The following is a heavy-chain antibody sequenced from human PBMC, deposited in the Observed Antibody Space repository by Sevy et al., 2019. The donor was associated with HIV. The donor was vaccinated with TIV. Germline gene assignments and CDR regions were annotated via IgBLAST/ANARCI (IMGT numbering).Heavy chain of an antibody. J-gene: IGHJ4*02. CDR1: GGSISIGYYY. Sequence: SETLSLTCSVSGGSISIGYYYWSWIRQSPGKGLEWIGYIYNSGSAYYNPSLKSRVSMSVDTSKNQFSLKLSFVTAADTAVYYCARGGRDYGMLGSCNNGVCYIVDKWGQGTPVTVSS. CDR2: IYNSGSA. V-gene: IGHV4-30-4*01. D-gene: IGHD2-8*01. CDR3: ARGGRDYGMLGSCNNGVCYIVDK.